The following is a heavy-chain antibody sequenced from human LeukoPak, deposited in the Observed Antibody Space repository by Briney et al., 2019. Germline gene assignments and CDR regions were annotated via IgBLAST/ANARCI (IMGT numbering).Heavy chain of an antibody. CDR2: INPNSGGT. CDR1: GYTFTGYY. CDR3: ARAQGDPRPDYYMDV. V-gene: IGHV1-2*02. D-gene: IGHD3-16*01. Sequence: ASVKVSCKAPGYTFTGYYMHWVRQAPGQGLEWMGWINPNSGGTNYAQKFQGRVTMTRDTSISTAYMELSRLRSDDTAMYYCARAQGDPRPDYYMDVWGKGTTVTVSS. J-gene: IGHJ6*03.